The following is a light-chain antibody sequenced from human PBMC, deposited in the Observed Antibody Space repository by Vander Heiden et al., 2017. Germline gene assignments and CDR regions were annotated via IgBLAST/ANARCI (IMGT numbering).Light chain of an antibody. Sequence: EIGMTQSPATRSVSPGENATHSCSASQSGSSNLAWYQQKPGQAPRLRIYGASTRATGIPARFSGSGSGTEFTLTISSLQSEDFAVYYCQQYNNWPPLTFGGGTKVEIK. V-gene: IGKV3-15*01. J-gene: IGKJ4*01. CDR2: GAS. CDR1: QSGSSN. CDR3: QQYNNWPPLT.